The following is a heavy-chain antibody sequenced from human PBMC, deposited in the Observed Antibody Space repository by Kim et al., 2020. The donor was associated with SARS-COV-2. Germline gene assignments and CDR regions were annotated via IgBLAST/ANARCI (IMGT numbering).Heavy chain of an antibody. CDR3: ARDAAAYYYYGMDV. CDR2: INHSGST. D-gene: IGHD6-13*01. V-gene: IGHV4-34*01. CDR1: GGSFSGYY. Sequence: SETLSLTCAVYGGSFSGYYWSWIRQPPGKGLEWIGEINHSGSTNYNPSLKSRVTISVDTSKNQFSLKLSSVTAADTAVYYCARDAAAYYYYGMDVWGQGTTVTVSS. J-gene: IGHJ6*02.